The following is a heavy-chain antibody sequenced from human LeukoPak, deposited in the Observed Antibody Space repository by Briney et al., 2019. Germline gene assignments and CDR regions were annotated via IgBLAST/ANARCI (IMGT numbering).Heavy chain of an antibody. CDR3: ARVRTIFGVVIPEFDY. D-gene: IGHD3-3*01. V-gene: IGHV3-11*04. Sequence: GGSLRLSCAASGFTFSDYYMSWIRQAPGKGLEWVSYISSSGSTIYYADSVKGRFTISRDNAKNSLYLQMNSLRAEDTAVYYCARVRTIFGVVIPEFDYSGQGTLVTVSS. CDR1: GFTFSDYY. J-gene: IGHJ4*02. CDR2: ISSSGSTI.